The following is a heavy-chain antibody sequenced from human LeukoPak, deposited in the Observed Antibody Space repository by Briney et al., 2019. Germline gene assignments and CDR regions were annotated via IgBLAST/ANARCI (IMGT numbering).Heavy chain of an antibody. CDR1: GFTFSSYG. Sequence: PGGSLRLSCAASGFTFSSYGMHWVRQAPGKGLEWVAFIRYDGSNNYYADSVKGRFTISRDNSKNTLYLQMNSLRAEDTAVYYCAKDRAPYCSSTSCYTFDYWGQGTLVTVSS. D-gene: IGHD2-2*02. V-gene: IGHV3-30*02. J-gene: IGHJ4*02. CDR2: IRYDGSNN. CDR3: AKDRAPYCSSTSCYTFDY.